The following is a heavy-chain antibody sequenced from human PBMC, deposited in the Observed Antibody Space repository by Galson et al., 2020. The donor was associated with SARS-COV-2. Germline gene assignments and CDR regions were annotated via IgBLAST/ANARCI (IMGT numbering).Heavy chain of an antibody. J-gene: IGHJ4*02. D-gene: IGHD3-10*01. CDR3: ARHGLERYLWFGELLPNGPVDY. Sequence: GESLKISCTGSGYSFTSYWIGWVRQMPGKGLEWMGIIYPGDSDTRYSPSFQGQVTISADKSISTAYLQWSSLKASDTAMYYCARHGLERYLWFGELLPNGPVDYWGQGTLVTVSS. V-gene: IGHV5-51*01. CDR2: IYPGDSDT. CDR1: GYSFTSYW.